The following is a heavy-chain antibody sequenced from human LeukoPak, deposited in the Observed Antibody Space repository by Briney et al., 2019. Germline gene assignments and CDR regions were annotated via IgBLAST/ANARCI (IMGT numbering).Heavy chain of an antibody. D-gene: IGHD6-19*01. CDR3: ARGVSGWYQYYFDY. CDR1: GFTVSSNY. V-gene: IGHV3-53*01. CDR2: INSGGST. J-gene: IGHJ4*02. Sequence: GGSLRPSCAASGFTVSSNYMSWVRQAPGKGLEWVSVINSGGSTYYADSVKGRFTISRDNSKNTLYLQMNSLRAEDTAVYYCARGVSGWYQYYFDYWGQGTLVTVSS.